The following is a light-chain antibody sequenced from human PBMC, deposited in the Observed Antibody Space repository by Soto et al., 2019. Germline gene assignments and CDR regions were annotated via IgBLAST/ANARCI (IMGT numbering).Light chain of an antibody. V-gene: IGKV3-20*01. CDR3: QQYAGSPPRT. CDR1: QSVGNNY. Sequence: EIVLTQSPGTLSLSPGERASLSCRASQSVGNNYLAWYQQKPGQAPRLLIFGASSRATGIPDRFSGSGSGTDFTLTTSRLEPEDFAVYYCQQYAGSPPRTFGQGTKVEIK. CDR2: GAS. J-gene: IGKJ1*01.